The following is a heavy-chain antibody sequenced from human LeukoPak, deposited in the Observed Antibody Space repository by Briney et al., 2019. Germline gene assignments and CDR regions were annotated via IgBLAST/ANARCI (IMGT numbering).Heavy chain of an antibody. Sequence: PSETLSLTCTASGGSISSYYWSWIRQPAGKGLEWIGRIYTSGSTNYNPCLKSRVNMSVDTSKNQSSLKLSSVTAAVTAVYYCARGMDHYYDSSGYYSNNWFDPWGQGTLVTVSS. D-gene: IGHD3-22*01. CDR3: ARGMDHYYDSSGYYSNNWFDP. V-gene: IGHV4-4*07. CDR1: GGSISSYY. CDR2: IYTSGST. J-gene: IGHJ5*02.